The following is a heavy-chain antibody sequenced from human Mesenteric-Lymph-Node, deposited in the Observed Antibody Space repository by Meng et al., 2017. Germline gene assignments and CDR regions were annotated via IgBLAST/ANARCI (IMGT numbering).Heavy chain of an antibody. CDR3: ARGHTSGYSGFDY. J-gene: IGHJ4*02. V-gene: IGHV4-31*01. D-gene: IGHD5-12*01. Sequence: QLQESGPGLVKPSQTPSLTCTVSGGSISSGGYYWSWIRQHPGKGLEWIGYIYYSGCTYYNPSLKSLVTISVDTSKNQFSLKLSSVTAADTAVYYCARGHTSGYSGFDYWGQGTLVTVSS. CDR2: IYYSGCT. CDR1: GGSISSGGYY.